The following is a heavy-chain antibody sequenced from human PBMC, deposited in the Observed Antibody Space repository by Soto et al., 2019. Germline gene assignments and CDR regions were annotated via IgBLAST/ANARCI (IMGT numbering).Heavy chain of an antibody. CDR2: IWNDGSDK. J-gene: IGHJ4*02. D-gene: IGHD6-19*01. V-gene: IGHV3-33*01. CDR3: ARVHGSAWPYYLDH. Sequence: GGSLRLSCAASGFTFKNFGMHWVRQAPGKGLEWVGVIWNDGSDKYYADSVKGRFTISRDNSKNTLSLQMNSLRVEDTAVYYCARVHGSAWPYYLDHWGQGTLVTVSS. CDR1: GFTFKNFG.